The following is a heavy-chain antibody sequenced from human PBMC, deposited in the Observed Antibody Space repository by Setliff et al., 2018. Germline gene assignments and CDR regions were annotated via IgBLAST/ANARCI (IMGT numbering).Heavy chain of an antibody. Sequence: SETLSLTCTVSGGSISSSSYYWGWIRQSPGKGLDWIGTVDRSGNTFYNPSLRSRVTISVDTSKNQISLKLTSVSAADTAVCYCARRDSTSYYGYSFDFWGRGTLVTVSS. J-gene: IGHJ4*02. V-gene: IGHV4-39*01. CDR2: VDRSGNT. D-gene: IGHD3-22*01. CDR3: ARRDSTSYYGYSFDF. CDR1: GGSISSSSYY.